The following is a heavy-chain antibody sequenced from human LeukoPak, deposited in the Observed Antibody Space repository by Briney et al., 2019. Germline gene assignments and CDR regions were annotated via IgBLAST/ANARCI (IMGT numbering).Heavy chain of an antibody. CDR1: GASFSSSTYY. D-gene: IGHD6-13*01. J-gene: IGHJ4*02. Sequence: PSEALSLTCTVSGASFSSSTYYWGWIRQPPGKGLEWIGSIYYSGSTYYNPSLKSRVTMSVDTSKNQFSLKLSSVTAADTAVYYCARHAGGISATGTRPFDYWGQGTLVTVSS. CDR2: IYYSGST. CDR3: ARHAGGISATGTRPFDY. V-gene: IGHV4-39*01.